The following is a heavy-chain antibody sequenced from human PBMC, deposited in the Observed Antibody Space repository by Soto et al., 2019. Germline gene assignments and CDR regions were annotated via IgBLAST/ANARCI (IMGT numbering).Heavy chain of an antibody. CDR2: IYYSGST. CDR1: GGSISSGGYY. CDR3: ARAAHYSSPFRWFDP. J-gene: IGHJ5*02. D-gene: IGHD6-13*01. V-gene: IGHV4-31*01. Sequence: QVQLQESGPGLVKPSQTLSLTCTVSGGSISSGGYYWSWIRQHPGKGLEWIGYIYYSGSTYNNPALKSQVTISVDTSKNQFSLKLSSVTAADTAVYYCARAAHYSSPFRWFDPWGQGTLVTVSS.